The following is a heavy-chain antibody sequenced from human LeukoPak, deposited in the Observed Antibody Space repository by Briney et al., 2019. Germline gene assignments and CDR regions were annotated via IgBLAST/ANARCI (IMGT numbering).Heavy chain of an antibody. J-gene: IGHJ5*02. CDR3: ARDRAVAASNWFDP. Sequence: ASVTVSCKASGYTFTGYHMHWVRHAPGQGLEWMGWINPNSGGTNHAQKFQGRVTMTRDTSISTAYMELSRLRSDDTAVYYCARDRAVAASNWFDPSGQGTLVTVSS. V-gene: IGHV1-2*02. CDR1: GYTFTGYH. CDR2: INPNSGGT. D-gene: IGHD2-15*01.